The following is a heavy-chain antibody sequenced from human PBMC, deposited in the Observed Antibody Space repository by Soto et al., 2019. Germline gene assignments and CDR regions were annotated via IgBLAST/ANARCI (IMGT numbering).Heavy chain of an antibody. V-gene: IGHV3-74*01. J-gene: IGHJ4*02. Sequence: GGSLRLSCAASQFSFSSYWMHWVRQVPGKGPAWVSRINHDGSKTEYADSVKGRFTISRDNTDNTLYLQMNSLRVEDTAMYYCVREPWGFSGTWYDYWGQGTLVTVSS. D-gene: IGHD6-13*01. CDR2: INHDGSKT. CDR3: VREPWGFSGTWYDY. CDR1: QFSFSSYW.